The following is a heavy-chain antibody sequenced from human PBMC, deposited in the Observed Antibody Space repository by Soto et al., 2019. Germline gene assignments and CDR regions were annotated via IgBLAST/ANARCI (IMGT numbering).Heavy chain of an antibody. J-gene: IGHJ4*02. D-gene: IGHD3-10*01. V-gene: IGHV4-30-2*01. Sequence: QLQLQESGSGLVNPSQTLSLTCAVSGASISSGDYSWSWIRQPPGKGLEWIGYIYHSGRTTYNPSLKSLLTMSLDRSKNQFSLNLHSVTAADSAVYYCVSDFGSGSYRFDYWGRGTLVTVSS. CDR2: IYHSGRT. CDR3: VSDFGSGSYRFDY. CDR1: GASISSGDYS.